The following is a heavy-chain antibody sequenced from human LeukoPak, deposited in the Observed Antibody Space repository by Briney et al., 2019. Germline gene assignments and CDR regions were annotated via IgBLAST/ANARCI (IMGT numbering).Heavy chain of an antibody. CDR2: VTPTTGNT. D-gene: IGHD2-8*01. V-gene: IGHV1-8*01. J-gene: IGHJ4*02. Sequence: ASVKVSCKASGYTFTSYDINWVRQAPGQGLEWMGWVTPTTGNTGYAQKFQGRVTITRDTSIGTTYLELSSLRSEDTAMYYCARGETQCMDYWGQGTLVTVSS. CDR3: ARGETQCMDY. CDR1: GYTFTSYD.